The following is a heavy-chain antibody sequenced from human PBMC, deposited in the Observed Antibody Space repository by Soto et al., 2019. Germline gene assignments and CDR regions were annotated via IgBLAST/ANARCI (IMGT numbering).Heavy chain of an antibody. CDR1: GLTFSSYA. V-gene: IGHV3-23*01. Sequence: GGSLRLSCAASGLTFSSYAMSWVHQAPGKGLEWVSAISGSGGSTYYADSVKGRFTISRDNSKTTLYLQMTSLRAEDTAVYYCAKVNDGYNYGYFDYWGQGTLVTVSS. CDR2: ISGSGGST. J-gene: IGHJ4*02. D-gene: IGHD5-12*01. CDR3: AKVNDGYNYGYFDY.